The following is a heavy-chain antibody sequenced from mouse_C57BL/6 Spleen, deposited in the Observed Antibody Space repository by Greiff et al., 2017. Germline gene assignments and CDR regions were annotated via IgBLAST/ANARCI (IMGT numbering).Heavy chain of an antibody. D-gene: IGHD1-1*01. J-gene: IGHJ2*01. CDR1: GYSITSGYY. CDR3: VATVVATNYFDY. CDR2: ISYDGSN. Sequence: LMESGPGLVKPSQSLSLTCSVTGYSITSGYYWNWIRQFPGNKLEWMGYISYDGSNNYNPSLRNRISITRDTSKNQFFLKLNSVTTEDTATYYCVATVVATNYFDYWGQGTTLTVSS. V-gene: IGHV3-6*01.